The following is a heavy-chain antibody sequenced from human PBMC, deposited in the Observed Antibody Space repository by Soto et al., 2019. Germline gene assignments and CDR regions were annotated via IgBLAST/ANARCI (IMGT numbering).Heavy chain of an antibody. Sequence: EVQLVESGGGLVKPGGSLRLSCAASGFTFSEAWMNWVRQAPGKGLEWVGRIKSKAAGGTTDYVAPVKGRFTISRDDSTTTLFLQLNILNTEDTAVDYCTADSPVSGGGPLWGQGTLVTVSS. D-gene: IGHD3-16*01. CDR1: GFTFSEAW. V-gene: IGHV3-15*07. CDR3: TADSPVSGGGPL. CDR2: IKSKAAGGTT. J-gene: IGHJ4*02.